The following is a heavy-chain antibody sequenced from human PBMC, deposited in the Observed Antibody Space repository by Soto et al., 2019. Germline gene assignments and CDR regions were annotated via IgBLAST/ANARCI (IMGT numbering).Heavy chain of an antibody. CDR3: AGDYCSGGSCALYYGMDV. J-gene: IGHJ6*02. Sequence: QVQLVQSGAEVKKPGASVKVSCKASGYTFTSYAMHWVRQAPGQRLEWMGWINAGNGNTKYSQKFQGRVTITRDTSASTAYMELSSLRSEDMAVYYCAGDYCSGGSCALYYGMDVWGQGTTVTVSS. D-gene: IGHD2-15*01. CDR2: INAGNGNT. CDR1: GYTFTSYA. V-gene: IGHV1-3*01.